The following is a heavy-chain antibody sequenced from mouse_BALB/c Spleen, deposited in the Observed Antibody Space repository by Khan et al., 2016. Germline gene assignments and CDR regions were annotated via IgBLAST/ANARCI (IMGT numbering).Heavy chain of an antibody. D-gene: IGHD2-14*01. CDR2: ISDGGSYT. V-gene: IGHV5-4*02. Sequence: EVELVESGGGLVKPGGSLKLSCAASGFTFSDYYMYWVRQTPEKRLEWVTTISDGGSYTYYPDSVKGRFTISRDNAKNNLYLQMSSLKSEDTAMXDCARDDRWFAYWGQGTLVTVSA. CDR3: ARDDRWFAY. CDR1: GFTFSDYY. J-gene: IGHJ3*01.